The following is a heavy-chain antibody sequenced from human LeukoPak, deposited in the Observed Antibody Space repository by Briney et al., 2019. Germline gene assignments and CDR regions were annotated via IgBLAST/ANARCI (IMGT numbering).Heavy chain of an antibody. CDR3: ARERGRVDTAMADLHFDY. V-gene: IGHV1-2*02. Sequence: ASVKVSCKASGYTFTGYFIHWLRQAPGQGLEWLGWINSKTGGTNFAQKFAARVFLTRDTSISTAYLDLRRLTSDDAAVYYCARERGRVDTAMADLHFDYWGQGTLVTVSS. D-gene: IGHD5-18*01. J-gene: IGHJ4*02. CDR2: INSKTGGT. CDR1: GYTFTGYF.